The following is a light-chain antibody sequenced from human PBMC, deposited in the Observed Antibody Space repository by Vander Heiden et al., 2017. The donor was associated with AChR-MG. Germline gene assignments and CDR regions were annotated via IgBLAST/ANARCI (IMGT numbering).Light chain of an antibody. CDR2: GNS. V-gene: IGLV1-40*01. J-gene: IGLJ2*01. CDR1: RSNIGATYD. Sequence: QSVLTPPPSVSGAPGQRVTISCTGSRSNIGATYDVHWYQQVPGTAPKLLIYGNSNRPSGVPDRFSGSKSGTSASLAITGLQAEDEADYYCQSYDSSLSVVVFGGGTKLTVL. CDR3: QSYDSSLSVVV.